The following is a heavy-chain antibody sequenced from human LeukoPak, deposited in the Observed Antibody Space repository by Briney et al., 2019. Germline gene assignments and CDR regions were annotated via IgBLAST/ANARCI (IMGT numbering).Heavy chain of an antibody. CDR1: GFTFSSYG. D-gene: IGHD1-14*01. CDR2: ISYDGSNK. CDR3: AKARNFPGDV. Sequence: PGRSLRLSCAASGFTFSSYGMHWVRQAPGKGLEWVAVISYDGSNKYYADSVKGRFTISRDNSKNMLYLQMNSLRAEDTAVYYCAKARNFPGDVWGQGTTVTVSS. J-gene: IGHJ6*02. V-gene: IGHV3-30*18.